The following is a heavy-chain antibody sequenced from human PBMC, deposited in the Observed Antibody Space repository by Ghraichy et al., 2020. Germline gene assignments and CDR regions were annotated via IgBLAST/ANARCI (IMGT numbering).Heavy chain of an antibody. CDR2: IWYDGSNK. Sequence: GGSLRLSCAASGFTFSSYGMHWVRQAPGKGLEWVAVIWYDGSNKYYADSVKGRFTISRDNSKNTLYLQMNSLRAEDTAVYYCARERRFGELFRTGIDYWGQGTLVTVSS. D-gene: IGHD3-10*01. V-gene: IGHV3-33*01. CDR3: ARERRFGELFRTGIDY. J-gene: IGHJ4*02. CDR1: GFTFSSYG.